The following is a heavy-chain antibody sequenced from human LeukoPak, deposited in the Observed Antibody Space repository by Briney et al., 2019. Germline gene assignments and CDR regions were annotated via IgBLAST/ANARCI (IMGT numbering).Heavy chain of an antibody. Sequence: PGGSLRLSCAASGFTLSSYEMNWVRQAPGKGLEWVSSISSSSSYIYYADSVKGRFTISRDNAKNSLYLQMNSLRAEDTAVYYCARGWGYYDILTGYYIKGAFDIWGQGTMVTVSS. J-gene: IGHJ3*02. CDR3: ARGWGYYDILTGYYIKGAFDI. CDR2: ISSSSSYI. D-gene: IGHD3-9*01. CDR1: GFTLSSYE. V-gene: IGHV3-21*01.